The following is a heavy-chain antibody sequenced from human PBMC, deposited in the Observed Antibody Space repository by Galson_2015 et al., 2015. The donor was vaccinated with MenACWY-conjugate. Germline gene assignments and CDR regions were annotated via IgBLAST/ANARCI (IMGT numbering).Heavy chain of an antibody. J-gene: IGHJ4*02. D-gene: IGHD6-13*01. Sequence: SLRLSCAASGFTFSSYSMNWVRQAPGKGLEWVSSISSSSSYIYYADSVKGRFTISRDNAKNSLYLQMDSLRAEDTAVYYCARDPSSSWDDSLWYFDYWGQGTLVTVSS. CDR3: ARDPSSSWDDSLWYFDY. CDR2: ISSSSSYI. V-gene: IGHV3-21*01. CDR1: GFTFSSYS.